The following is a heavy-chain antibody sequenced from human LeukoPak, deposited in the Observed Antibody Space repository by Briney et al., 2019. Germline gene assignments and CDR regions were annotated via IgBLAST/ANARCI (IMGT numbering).Heavy chain of an antibody. Sequence: PGRSLRLSCAASGFTFSSYAMHWVRQAPGKGLEWVAVISYDGSNKYYADPVKGRFTISRDNSKNTLYLQMNSLRAEDTAVYYCARGDDAFDIWGQGTMVTVSS. J-gene: IGHJ3*02. CDR1: GFTFSSYA. CDR3: ARGDDAFDI. V-gene: IGHV3-30-3*01. CDR2: ISYDGSNK.